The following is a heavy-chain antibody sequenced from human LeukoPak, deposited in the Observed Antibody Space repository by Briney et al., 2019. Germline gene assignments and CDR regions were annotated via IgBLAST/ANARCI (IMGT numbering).Heavy chain of an antibody. Sequence: SETLSLTCTVSGGSISSGDYYWSWIRQPPGKGLEWIGYIYYSGSTYYNPSLKSRVTISVDTSKNQFSLKLSSVTAADTAVYYCAVEWTVVPAAIRRNYWGQGTLVTVSS. D-gene: IGHD2-2*02. CDR1: GGSISSGDYY. J-gene: IGHJ4*02. V-gene: IGHV4-30-4*01. CDR2: IYYSGST. CDR3: AVEWTVVPAAIRRNY.